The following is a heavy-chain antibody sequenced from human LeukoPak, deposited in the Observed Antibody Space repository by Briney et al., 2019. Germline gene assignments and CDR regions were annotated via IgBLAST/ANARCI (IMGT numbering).Heavy chain of an antibody. Sequence: HPGRSLRLSCAASGFAFSSFAMHWVRQAPGKGLEWVSLISYDGITEDYSDSVKGRFTISRDNAKNSLYLQMNSLRAEDTAVYYCAELGITMIGGVWGKGTTVTISS. CDR3: AELGITMIGGV. V-gene: IGHV3-30*04. D-gene: IGHD3-10*02. CDR1: GFAFSSFA. J-gene: IGHJ6*04. CDR2: ISYDGITE.